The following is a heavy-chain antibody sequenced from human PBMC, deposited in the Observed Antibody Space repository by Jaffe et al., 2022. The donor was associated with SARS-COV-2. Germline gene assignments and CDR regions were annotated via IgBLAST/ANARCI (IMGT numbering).Heavy chain of an antibody. J-gene: IGHJ3*02. Sequence: QVHLQESGPGLVKPSETLSLICTVSGGSFSSYYWSWIRQSPGKGLEWIGYLYYSGSTRSTNYNPSLKSRVTISVDTPKNHFSLKLNSVTAADTAVYYCARSGYTYGYGAFDIWGQGTMVTVSS. V-gene: IGHV4-59*01. CDR2: LYYSGSTRST. CDR3: ARSGYTYGYGAFDI. CDR1: GGSFSSYY. D-gene: IGHD5-18*01.